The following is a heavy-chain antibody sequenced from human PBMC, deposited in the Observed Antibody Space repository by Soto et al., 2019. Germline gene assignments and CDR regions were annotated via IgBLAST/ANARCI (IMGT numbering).Heavy chain of an antibody. D-gene: IGHD3-3*01. CDR1: GYTFTSYA. CDR2: INAGNGNT. Sequence: ASVKVSCKASGYTFTSYAMHWVRQAPGQRLEWMGWINAGNGNTKYSQKFQGGVTITRDTSASTAYMELSSLRSEDTAVYYCARISEGYYLFDYWGQGTLVTVSS. CDR3: ARISEGYYLFDY. J-gene: IGHJ4*02. V-gene: IGHV1-3*01.